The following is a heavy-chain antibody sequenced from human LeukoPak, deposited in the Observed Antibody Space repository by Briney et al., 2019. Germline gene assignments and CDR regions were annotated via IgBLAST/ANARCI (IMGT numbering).Heavy chain of an antibody. CDR2: ISFDGAST. V-gene: IGHV3-43*02. Sequence: GGSLRLSCAASGFTFDEYGMHWVRQAPGTGLDWVSLISFDGASTSYADSVKGRFTISRDNSKNSLYLQMNSLRTEDTALYYCLKDKGYDILTGNYNDAFDIWGQGTKVTVSS. J-gene: IGHJ3*02. CDR1: GFTFDEYG. CDR3: LKDKGYDILTGNYNDAFDI. D-gene: IGHD3-9*01.